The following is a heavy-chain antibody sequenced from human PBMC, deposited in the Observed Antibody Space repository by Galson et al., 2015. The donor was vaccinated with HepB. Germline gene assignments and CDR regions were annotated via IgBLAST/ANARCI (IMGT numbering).Heavy chain of an antibody. CDR1: GYTFTSYG. D-gene: IGHD2-2*01. V-gene: IGHV1-18*04. J-gene: IGHJ6*02. Sequence: SVKVSCKASGYTFTSYGISWVRQAPGQGLEWMGWISAYNGNTNYAQKLQGRVTMTTDTSTSTAYMELRSLRSDDTAVYYCARDGRIVVVPAAEYYYYYGMDVWGQGTTVTVSS. CDR3: ARDGRIVVVPAAEYYYYYGMDV. CDR2: ISAYNGNT.